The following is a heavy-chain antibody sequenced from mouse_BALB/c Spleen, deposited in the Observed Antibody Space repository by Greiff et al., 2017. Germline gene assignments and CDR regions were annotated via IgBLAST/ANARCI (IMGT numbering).Heavy chain of an antibody. Sequence: VQLQESGPSLVKPSQTLSLTCSVTGDTITSGYRNWVRQFPGKKLEWMGYISYSGSTYYNPSLKSRMSIIRDTSKNQYYLQWNSVTTEDTATYYCATTTATAMDYWGQGTSVTVSS. CDR1: GDTITSGY. CDR2: ISYSGST. J-gene: IGHJ4*01. CDR3: ATTTATAMDY. V-gene: IGHV3-8*02. D-gene: IGHD1-2*01.